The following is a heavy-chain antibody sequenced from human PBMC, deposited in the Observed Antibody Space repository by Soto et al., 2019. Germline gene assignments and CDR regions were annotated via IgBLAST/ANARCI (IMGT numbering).Heavy chain of an antibody. CDR3: AREVGYYGSGRTRDY. V-gene: IGHV3-48*01. Sequence: EVQLVESGGGLVQPGGSLRLSCAASGFTFSSYSMNWVRQAPGKGLEWVSYISSSSSTIYYADSVKGRFTISRDNAKNSLYLQMNSLRAEDTAVYYCAREVGYYGSGRTRDYWGQGTLVTVSS. J-gene: IGHJ4*02. CDR2: ISSSSSTI. D-gene: IGHD3-10*01. CDR1: GFTFSSYS.